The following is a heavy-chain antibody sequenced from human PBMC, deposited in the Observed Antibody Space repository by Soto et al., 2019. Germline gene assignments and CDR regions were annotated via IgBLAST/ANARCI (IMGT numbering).Heavy chain of an antibody. CDR1: GFTFSRYA. CDR3: AKNSAWFGDYYYYYMDV. J-gene: IGHJ6*03. V-gene: IGHV3-23*01. D-gene: IGHD3-10*01. Sequence: GSLRLSCAASGFTFSRYAMSWVRQAPGKGLEWVSAISGSGGSTYYADSVKGRFTISRDNSKNTLYLQMNSLRAEDTAVYYCAKNSAWFGDYYYYYMDVWGKGTTVTVSS. CDR2: ISGSGGST.